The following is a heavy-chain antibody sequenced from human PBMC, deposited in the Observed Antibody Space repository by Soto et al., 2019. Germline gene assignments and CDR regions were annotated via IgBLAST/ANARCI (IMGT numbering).Heavy chain of an antibody. Sequence: SETLSLTCPVSGGSISSSCYYWSWIRQHPGTGLEWIGFIFNNGTTYYNSSLRSRLTISVDTSENQISLKLSSVTAADTAVYYCARFRITIFYSYGLDVWGPGTTVTVSS. CDR1: GGSISSSCYY. D-gene: IGHD3-3*01. J-gene: IGHJ6*02. CDR3: ARFRITIFYSYGLDV. CDR2: IFNNGTT. V-gene: IGHV4-31*03.